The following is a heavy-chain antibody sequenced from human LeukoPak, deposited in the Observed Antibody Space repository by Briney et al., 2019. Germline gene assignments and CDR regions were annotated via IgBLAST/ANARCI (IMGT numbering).Heavy chain of an antibody. J-gene: IGHJ4*02. V-gene: IGHV4-4*02. D-gene: IGHD6-19*01. CDR1: GGSISSSNW. CDR3: ARDFRIAVAGTFGY. CDR2: IYHSGST. Sequence: SGTLSLTCAVSGGSISSSNWWSWVRQPPGKGLEWIGEIYHSGSTNYNPSLKSRVTISVDKSKNQFSLKLSSVTAADTAVYYCARDFRIAVAGTFGYWGQGTLVTVSS.